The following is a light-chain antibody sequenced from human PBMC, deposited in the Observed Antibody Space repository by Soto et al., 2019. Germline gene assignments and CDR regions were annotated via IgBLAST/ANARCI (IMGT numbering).Light chain of an antibody. J-gene: IGKJ3*01. CDR3: QQYDNLPPLT. V-gene: IGKV1-33*01. CDR2: DAS. Sequence: DIQMTQSPSSLSASVGDRVTITCQASQDISNYLNWYQQKPGKAPKLLIYDASNFETGVPSRFSGSGYGTDFTFTISSLQPEDIATYYCQQYDNLPPLTFGPGTKVDIK. CDR1: QDISNY.